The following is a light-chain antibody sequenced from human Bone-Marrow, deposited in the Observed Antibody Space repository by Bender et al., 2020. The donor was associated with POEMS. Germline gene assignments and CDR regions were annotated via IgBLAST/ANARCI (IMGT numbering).Light chain of an antibody. CDR2: KDT. CDR3: HSPAISDTFWV. Sequence: SYELTQPPSVSVSPGQTARITCSGDALPNRFAFWFQQRSGQAPVLVIYKDTERPSGILERFSGSSSGTTATLTISGVEAEDEADYYCHSPAISDTFWVFGGGTRLTVL. V-gene: IGLV3-25*03. J-gene: IGLJ3*02. CDR1: ALPNRF.